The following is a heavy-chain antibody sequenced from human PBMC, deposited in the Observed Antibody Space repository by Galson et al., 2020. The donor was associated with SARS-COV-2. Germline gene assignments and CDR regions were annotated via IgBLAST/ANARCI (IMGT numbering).Heavy chain of an antibody. V-gene: IGHV3-7*01. J-gene: IGHJ4*02. CDR2: INQDGSEK. CDR3: ARGGSYNIY. Sequence: GGSLRLSCAASGFIFTTYRMSWVRHIPGKGLEWVANINQDGSEKSYVDSVKGRFAISRDNAKGSVYLQMNSLRTEDTAVYYCARGGSYNIYWGQRTLVTVSS. CDR1: GFIFTTYR. D-gene: IGHD3-10*01.